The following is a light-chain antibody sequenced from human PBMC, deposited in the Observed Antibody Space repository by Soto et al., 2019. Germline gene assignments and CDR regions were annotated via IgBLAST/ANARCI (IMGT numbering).Light chain of an antibody. J-gene: IGLJ2*01. CDR3: SSYAGSKGV. V-gene: IGLV2-8*01. CDR1: SSDVGGYNY. Sequence: QSALTQPPSASGSPGQSVTISCTGTSSDVGGYNYVSWYQQHPGKAPKLMIYEVSKRPSGVPDRFSGSKSVHTASLTGSGLQAEDEADYYCSSYAGSKGVFGGGTKLTVL. CDR2: EVS.